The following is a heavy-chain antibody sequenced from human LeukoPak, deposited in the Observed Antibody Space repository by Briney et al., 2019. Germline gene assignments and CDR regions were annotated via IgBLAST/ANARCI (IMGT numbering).Heavy chain of an antibody. CDR3: AREHSGSLGIFDY. V-gene: IGHV3-74*01. D-gene: IGHD1-26*01. J-gene: IGHJ4*02. Sequence: GGSLRLSCAASGFTFSSYWMHWVRQAPGKGLVWVSRINSDGSSTSYADSVKGRFTISRDNAKNTLYLQMNSLRAEDTAVYYCAREHSGSLGIFDYWGQGTLVTVSS. CDR2: INSDGSST. CDR1: GFTFSSYW.